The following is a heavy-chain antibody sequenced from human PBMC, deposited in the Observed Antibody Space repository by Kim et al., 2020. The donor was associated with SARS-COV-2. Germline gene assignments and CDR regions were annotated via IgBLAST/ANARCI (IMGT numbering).Heavy chain of an antibody. D-gene: IGHD3-10*01. CDR3: PRGGVPDY. V-gene: IGHV3-23*01. J-gene: IGHJ4*02. CDR1: GFTFSSYA. CDR2: ISGSGGST. Sequence: GGSLRLSCAASGFTFSSYAMSWVRQAPGKGLEWVSAISGSGGSTFYADSVKGRFTISRDNSKDTLYLQMNSVRAEDTAVYYCPRGGVPDYWGQGTLVTVSS.